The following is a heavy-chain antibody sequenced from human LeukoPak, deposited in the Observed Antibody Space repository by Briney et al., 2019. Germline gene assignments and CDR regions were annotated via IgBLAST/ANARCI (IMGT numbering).Heavy chain of an antibody. J-gene: IGHJ6*02. D-gene: IGHD2-15*01. CDR3: ARDCSGCSCYSYYFYYGMDV. V-gene: IGHV3-21*06. CDR2: ISSSSSYI. CDR1: ALTSRSES. Sequence: PGGSHRLSHPPYALTSRSESMNSARQAPGKGLEWVSSISSSSSYIYYADSVKVRFTICRANAKNSLYLQMNSMRAEDRAVYYCARDCSGCSCYSYYFYYGMDVWGQGTTVTVSS.